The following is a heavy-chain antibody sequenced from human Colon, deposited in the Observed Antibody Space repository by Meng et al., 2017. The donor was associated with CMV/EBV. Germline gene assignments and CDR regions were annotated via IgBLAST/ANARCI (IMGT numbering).Heavy chain of an antibody. CDR2: IDWNGGST. D-gene: IGHD1-26*01. V-gene: IGHV3-20*04. CDR3: ARMVGAIWDSWFDP. CDR1: GFKFDDYG. J-gene: IGHJ5*02. Sequence: GESLKISCGASGFKFDDYGMTWVRQAPGKGLEWVSAIDWNGGSTGYAASVKGRFTISRDNAKNSLYLQMNSLRAEDTAFYYCARMVGAIWDSWFDPWGQGTLVTVSS.